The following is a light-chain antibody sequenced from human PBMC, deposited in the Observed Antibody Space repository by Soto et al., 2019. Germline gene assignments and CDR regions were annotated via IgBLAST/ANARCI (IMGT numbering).Light chain of an antibody. CDR1: QSINNF. Sequence: DIQMTQSPSSLSASVGDRVTITCRTSQSINNFLNWYQHKPGKAPKLLIYTASSLQTGVPSSFSGSGSGTDFTLTISTLKPEDFATYYCQQTYTTPYTFGQGTKLEIK. J-gene: IGKJ2*01. CDR3: QQTYTTPYT. CDR2: TAS. V-gene: IGKV1-39*01.